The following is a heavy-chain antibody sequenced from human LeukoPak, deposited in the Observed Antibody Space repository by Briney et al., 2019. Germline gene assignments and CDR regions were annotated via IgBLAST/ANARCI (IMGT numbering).Heavy chain of an antibody. V-gene: IGHV4-4*07. CDR2: MYISGSS. CDR1: GVSVTNYY. Sequence: YPSETLSLTCTVSGVSVTNYYWDWIRQPAGKGLEWIGRMYISGSSNYNPSLKSRVTISIDKTKKEFSLRRRSVTTADTAVYYCARDYLVGAPLDSWGQGTLVTVSP. D-gene: IGHD1-26*01. CDR3: ARDYLVGAPLDS. J-gene: IGHJ4*02.